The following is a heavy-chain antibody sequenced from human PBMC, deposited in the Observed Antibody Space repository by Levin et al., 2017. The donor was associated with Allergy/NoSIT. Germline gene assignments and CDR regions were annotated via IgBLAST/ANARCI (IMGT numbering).Heavy chain of an antibody. D-gene: IGHD3-22*01. J-gene: IGHJ4*02. V-gene: IGHV2-5*01. CDR3: ARVFYVDSSGYFLDH. CDR2: IYWNDDK. Sequence: SGPTLVKPTQTLTLTCSISGFSLTTIGMGVGWIRQSPGKALECLAHIYWNDDKRYNPSLKNRVTVTKDTSKNQVVLTMTNMDPVDRATYYCARVFYVDSSGYFLDHWGQGALVTVSS. CDR1: GFSLTTIGMG.